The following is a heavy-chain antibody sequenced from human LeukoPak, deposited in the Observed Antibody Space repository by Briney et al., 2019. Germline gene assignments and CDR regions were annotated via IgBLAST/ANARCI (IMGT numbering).Heavy chain of an antibody. CDR3: ARGGDDILTGYGY. CDR1: GYTFTGYY. J-gene: IGHJ4*02. D-gene: IGHD3-9*01. V-gene: IGHV1-2*02. CDR2: INPNSGGT. Sequence: ASVKVSCKASGYTFTGYYMHWVRQAPGQGLEWMGWINPNSGGTNYAQKFQGRVTMTRNTSISTAYMELSSLRSEDTAVYYCARGGDDILTGYGYWGQGTLVTVSS.